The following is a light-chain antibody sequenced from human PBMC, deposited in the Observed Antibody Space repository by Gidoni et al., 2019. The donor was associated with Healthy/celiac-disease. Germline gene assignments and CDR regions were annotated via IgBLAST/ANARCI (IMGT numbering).Light chain of an antibody. Sequence: ELVMTQSPATLSVSPGERATLSCRASQRVSSNLAWYQQKPGQAPRLLIYGASTRATGIPARFSGSGSGTEFTLTISSLQSEDFAVYYCQHYNNWPPITFGQGTRLEIK. CDR3: QHYNNWPPIT. CDR2: GAS. CDR1: QRVSSN. V-gene: IGKV3-15*01. J-gene: IGKJ5*01.